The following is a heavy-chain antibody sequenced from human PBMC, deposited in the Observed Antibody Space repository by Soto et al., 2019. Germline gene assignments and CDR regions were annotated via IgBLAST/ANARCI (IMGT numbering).Heavy chain of an antibody. CDR3: ARSATIGVYYYYGMDV. CDR2: IYYSGST. V-gene: IGHV4-30-4*01. CDR1: GGSISSGDYY. Sequence: SETLSLTCTVSGGSISSGDYYWSWIRQPPGKGLEWIGYIYYSGSTYYNPSLKSRVTISVDTSKNQFSLKLSSVTAADTAVYYCARSATIGVYYYYGMDVWGHGTTVTVSS. J-gene: IGHJ6*02. D-gene: IGHD5-12*01.